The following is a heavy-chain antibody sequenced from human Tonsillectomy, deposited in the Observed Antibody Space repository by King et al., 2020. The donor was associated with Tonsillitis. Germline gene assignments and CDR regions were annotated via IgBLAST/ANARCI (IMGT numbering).Heavy chain of an antibody. CDR3: ARLPREGYSGSSYGGRID. CDR2: ISTTSTII. CDR1: GFTFSSYS. J-gene: IGHJ4*02. Sequence: EVQLVESGGGLVQPGGSLRLSCAASGFTFSSYSMNWVRQAPGKGLEWVSYISTTSTIIYYADSVKGRFTISRDNAKNSLYLQMDSLRAEDTAVYYCARLPREGYSGSSYGGRIDWGQGTLVTVSS. V-gene: IGHV3-48*01. D-gene: IGHD1-26*01.